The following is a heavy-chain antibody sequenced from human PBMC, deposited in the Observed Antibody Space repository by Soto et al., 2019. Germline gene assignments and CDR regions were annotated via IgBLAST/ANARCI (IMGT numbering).Heavy chain of an antibody. V-gene: IGHV4-34*01. J-gene: IGHJ5*02. CDR2: INHSGST. CDR3: ARGEYGSGSYA. D-gene: IGHD3-10*01. Sequence: SETLSLTCAVYGGSFSGYYWSWIRQPPGKGLEWIGEINHSGSTNYNPSLKSRVTISVDTSNNQFSLKLSSVTAADTAVYYCARGEYGSGSYAWGQGTLVTVSS. CDR1: GGSFSGYY.